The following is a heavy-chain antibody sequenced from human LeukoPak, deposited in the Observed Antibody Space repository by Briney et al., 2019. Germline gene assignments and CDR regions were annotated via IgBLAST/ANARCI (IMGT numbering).Heavy chain of an antibody. CDR1: GFTFSTYS. CDR2: ISGSGGST. J-gene: IGHJ4*02. Sequence: GGSLRLSCAASGFTFSTYSMNWVRQAPGKGLEWVSAISGSGGSTYYADSVKGRFTISRDNSKSTLYLQMNSLRAEDTAVYYCAKTPRYCSSTSCYAGYFDYWGQGTLVTVSS. V-gene: IGHV3-23*01. D-gene: IGHD2-2*01. CDR3: AKTPRYCSSTSCYAGYFDY.